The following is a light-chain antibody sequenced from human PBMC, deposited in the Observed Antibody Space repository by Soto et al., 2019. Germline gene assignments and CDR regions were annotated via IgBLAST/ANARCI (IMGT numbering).Light chain of an antibody. CDR3: CSYADGSIYF. Sequence: SALTQPASVSGSPGQSMTISCTGTSRDVGAYDYVSWYLQYPDKAPQLLIYYVDHRPSGVSSRFSGSKSGNTASLTISGLQAEDEGDYYCCSYADGSIYFFGTGTKVTVL. CDR2: YVD. J-gene: IGLJ1*01. V-gene: IGLV2-14*03. CDR1: SRDVGAYDY.